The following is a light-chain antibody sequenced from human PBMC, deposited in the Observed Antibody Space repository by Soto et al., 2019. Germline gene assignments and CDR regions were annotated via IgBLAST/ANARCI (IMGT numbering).Light chain of an antibody. CDR1: QSVSGW. J-gene: IGKJ1*01. CDR3: QQYMSYS. CDR2: HAS. Sequence: DIQMTQSPSTLSASAGDTVTVTCRASQSVSGWLAWYQQKPGTAPKLLIYHASTLESGVPSRFSGSGSGTEFTLTISSLQPDDFATYYCQQYMSYSFGQGTKGDI. V-gene: IGKV1-5*01.